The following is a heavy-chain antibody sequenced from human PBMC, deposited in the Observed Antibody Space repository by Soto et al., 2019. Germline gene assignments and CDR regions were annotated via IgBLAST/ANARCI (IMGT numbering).Heavy chain of an antibody. D-gene: IGHD2-2*01. CDR1: GFAFNNYG. J-gene: IGHJ4*02. V-gene: IGHV3-21*01. CDR2: ISKSDYT. Sequence: PVGSLRLSCTVSGFAFNNYGINWVRQAPGKGLEWVSSISKSDYTYYSDSVKGRFTISRDNAKNSVSLQMNTLRVEDTAVYYCAREDSIIIPAVSDFWGQGTLVTVLL. CDR3: AREDSIIIPAVSDF.